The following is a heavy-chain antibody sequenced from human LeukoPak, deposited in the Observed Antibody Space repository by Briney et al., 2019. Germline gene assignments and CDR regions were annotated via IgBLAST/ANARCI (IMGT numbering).Heavy chain of an antibody. CDR1: GGSFSGYY. CDR2: INHSGST. V-gene: IGHV4-34*01. Sequence: SETLSLTCAVYGGSFSGYYWSWIRQPPGKGLEWIGEINHSGSTNYNPSLKSRVTMSVDTSKNQFSLKLSSVTAADTAVYYCASRGGIVVVPAVGWFDPWGQGTLVTVSS. CDR3: ASRGGIVVVPAVGWFDP. J-gene: IGHJ5*02. D-gene: IGHD2-2*01.